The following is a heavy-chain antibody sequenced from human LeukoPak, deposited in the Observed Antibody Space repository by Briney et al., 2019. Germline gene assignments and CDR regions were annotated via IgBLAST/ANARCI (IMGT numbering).Heavy chain of an antibody. CDR1: GFTFSSYW. CDR2: INSDGSST. V-gene: IGHV3-74*01. J-gene: IGHJ4*02. D-gene: IGHD2-2*01. CDR3: TRGRYQLLGPNDS. Sequence: GGSLRLSCAASGFTFSSYWMHWVRQAPGKGLVWVSRINSDGSSTSYADSMKGRFTISRDNDKNSVYLQMSSLRDEDTAVYFCTRGRYQLLGPNDSWGQGSLVTVSS.